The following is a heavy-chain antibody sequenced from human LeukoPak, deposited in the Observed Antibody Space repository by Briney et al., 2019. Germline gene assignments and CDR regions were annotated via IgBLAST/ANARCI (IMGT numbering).Heavy chain of an antibody. Sequence: ASVKVSCKASGGTFSSYAISWVRQAPGQGLEWMGGIIPIFGTANYAQKFQGRVTITTDESTSTAYMELSSLRSEDTAVYYCATYCSGGSCHPLHFDYWGQGTLVTVSS. V-gene: IGHV1-69*05. CDR2: IIPIFGTA. CDR1: GGTFSSYA. J-gene: IGHJ4*02. D-gene: IGHD2-15*01. CDR3: ATYCSGGSCHPLHFDY.